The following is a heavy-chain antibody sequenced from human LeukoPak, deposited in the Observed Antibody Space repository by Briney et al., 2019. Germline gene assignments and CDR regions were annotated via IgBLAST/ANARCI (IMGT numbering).Heavy chain of an antibody. CDR1: GYTFTSYY. V-gene: IGHV1-46*01. J-gene: IGHJ5*02. D-gene: IGHD6-13*01. CDR3: AREEQQLAWLDP. CDR2: INPSGGST. Sequence: ASVKVSCKASGYTFTSYYMHWVRQAPGQGLEWMGIINPSGGSTSYAQKFQRRVTMTRDTSTSTVYMELSSLRSEDTAVYYCAREEQQLAWLDPWGQGTLVTVSS.